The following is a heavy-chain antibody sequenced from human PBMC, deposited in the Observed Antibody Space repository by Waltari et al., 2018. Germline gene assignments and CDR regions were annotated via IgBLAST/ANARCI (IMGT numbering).Heavy chain of an antibody. V-gene: IGHV4-34*02. D-gene: IGHD3-10*01. CDR1: GGSFSGYF. J-gene: IGHJ5*02. CDR2: IDYSGST. Sequence: QVQLQQWGAGLLKPSQTLSLTCAVEGGSFSGYFWNWVRQPPGKGLEWIGGIDYSGSTNYNPSLKSRVTLSIDTSRKRFSLNLNSRTAADTAIYYCARSGFHGSGTPFDPWGRGTLVTVSS. CDR3: ARSGFHGSGTPFDP.